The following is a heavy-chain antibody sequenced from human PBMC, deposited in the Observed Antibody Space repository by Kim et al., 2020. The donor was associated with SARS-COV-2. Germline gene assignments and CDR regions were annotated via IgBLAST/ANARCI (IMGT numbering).Heavy chain of an antibody. Sequence: GGSLRLSCTTSGFTFSNYAMHWVRQAPGKGLEWVSSITANGAFTYSAAAVRGRFTISRDNSKNNLFLQMDGLRVEDTALYYCAKDPTFFSSLGLISNW. J-gene: IGHJ5*01. CDR1: GFTFSNYA. V-gene: IGHV3-23*01. D-gene: IGHD3-16*01. CDR2: ITANGAFT. CDR3: AKDPTFFSSLGLISNW.